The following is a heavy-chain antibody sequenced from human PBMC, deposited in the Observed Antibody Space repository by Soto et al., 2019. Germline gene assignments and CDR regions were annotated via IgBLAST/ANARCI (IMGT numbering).Heavy chain of an antibody. CDR1: GGSISSHY. Sequence: SETLSLTCTVSGGSISSHYWSWIRQPPGQGLERIGYIYYRGSTNYNPSLKSRVTISLDTSKILFSLRLSSVPAPHPAVYFCASLDGYEDYFDYWSQGALVTGCS. CDR3: ASLDGYEDYFDY. CDR2: IYYRGST. D-gene: IGHD5-12*01. V-gene: IGHV4-59*11. J-gene: IGHJ4*02.